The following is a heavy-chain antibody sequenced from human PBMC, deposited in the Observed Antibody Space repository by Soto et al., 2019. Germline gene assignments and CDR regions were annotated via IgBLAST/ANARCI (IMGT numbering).Heavy chain of an antibody. V-gene: IGHV1-58*01. D-gene: IGHD3-10*01. CDR2: IVVGSGNT. J-gene: IGHJ6*02. CDR1: GSTFTSSA. CDR3: AAVPLPSGCYPDYYYYGMDV. Sequence: PVKVSCKASGSTFTSSAVQWVRQARGQRLEWIGWIVVGSGNTNYAQKFQERVTITRDMSTSTAYMELSSLRSEDTAVYYCAAVPLPSGCYPDYYYYGMDVWCQAPTVTVSS.